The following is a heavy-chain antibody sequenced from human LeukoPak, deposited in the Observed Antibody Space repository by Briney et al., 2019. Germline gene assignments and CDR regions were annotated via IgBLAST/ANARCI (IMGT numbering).Heavy chain of an antibody. Sequence: SETLSLTCTVSGGSMNDYYWSWFRQPPGKGLEWIGYINYSGGTNSNPSLKSRVTMSVDTSKNQFSLKVRSVTAADTSVYYCARRSIARGKVDVIVFDYWGQGTLVTVSS. V-gene: IGHV4-59*08. CDR2: INYSGGT. CDR3: ARRSIARGKVDVIVFDY. D-gene: IGHD2-21*01. CDR1: GGSMNDYY. J-gene: IGHJ4*02.